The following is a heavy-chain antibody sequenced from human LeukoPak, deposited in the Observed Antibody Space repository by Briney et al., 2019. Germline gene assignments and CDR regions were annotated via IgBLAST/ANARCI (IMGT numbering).Heavy chain of an antibody. CDR1: GYSFTSYW. CDR3: ARVGTSSYYGMDV. Sequence: GESLKISCQGSGYSFTSYWIGWVRQMPGKGLEWMGIIYPGDSDTRYSPSFQGQVTISADKSISTAYLQWSSLKASDTAMYYCARVGTSSYYGMDVWGQGTTVTVSS. J-gene: IGHJ6*02. D-gene: IGHD2-2*01. V-gene: IGHV5-51*01. CDR2: IYPGDSDT.